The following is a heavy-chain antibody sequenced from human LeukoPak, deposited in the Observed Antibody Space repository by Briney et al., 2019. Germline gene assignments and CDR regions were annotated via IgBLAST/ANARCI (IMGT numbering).Heavy chain of an antibody. CDR3: ANKIVYDFDY. D-gene: IGHD2-8*01. Sequence: GASVKVSRKASGYTFTSYAMHWVRQAPGQRLEWMGWINGGNGNTKYSQKFQGRVTITRDTSASTAYMELSSLRSEDTAVYYCANKIVYDFDYWGQGALVTVSS. CDR1: GYTFTSYA. V-gene: IGHV1-3*01. J-gene: IGHJ4*02. CDR2: INGGNGNT.